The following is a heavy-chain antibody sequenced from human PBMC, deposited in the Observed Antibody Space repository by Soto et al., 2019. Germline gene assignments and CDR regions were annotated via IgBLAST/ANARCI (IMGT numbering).Heavy chain of an antibody. V-gene: IGHV3-23*01. D-gene: IGHD4-17*01. CDR2: IHGGGNSA. CDR1: GFTFSGYA. Sequence: EVQLLESGGDLVQPGRSLRLSCAASGFTFSGYAMSWVRQAPGKGLEWVSVIHGGGNSAYYADSVKGRFTISRDNSKNTLYLQMSSLRGEDTAVYYCAKNRGLATTSWHLDYWGQGTLVTVSS. CDR3: AKNRGLATTSWHLDY. J-gene: IGHJ4*02.